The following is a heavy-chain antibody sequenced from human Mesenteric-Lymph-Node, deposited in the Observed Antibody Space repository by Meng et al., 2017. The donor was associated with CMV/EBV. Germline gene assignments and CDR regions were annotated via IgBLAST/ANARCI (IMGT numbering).Heavy chain of an antibody. CDR2: IRSHCDQA. J-gene: IGHJ4*02. D-gene: IGHD5/OR15-5a*01. CDR1: DYFFATYG. Sequence: SDYFFATYGISWVRLAHRQGLEWVGLIRSHCDQANCSRHFLSSITFTINASSTTAYMDMRNLKSDDATVYYCARPLGVYDPLYFDYWGQGTLVTVSS. CDR3: ARPLGVYDPLYFDY. V-gene: IGHV1-18*01.